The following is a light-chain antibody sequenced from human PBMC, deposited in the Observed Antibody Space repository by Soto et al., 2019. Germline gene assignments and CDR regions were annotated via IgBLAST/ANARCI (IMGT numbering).Light chain of an antibody. CDR2: KAS. CDR1: QSISSW. J-gene: IGKJ2*01. CDR3: QQYKSYSPYT. Sequence: DIQMTQSPSTLSASVGDRVTITCRASQSISSWLAWYQQKPGKAPKLLIYKASSLESGVPSRFSGSGSGTEFTLTISSLQPDDFSTYYCQQYKSYSPYTFGQGTKREIK. V-gene: IGKV1-5*03.